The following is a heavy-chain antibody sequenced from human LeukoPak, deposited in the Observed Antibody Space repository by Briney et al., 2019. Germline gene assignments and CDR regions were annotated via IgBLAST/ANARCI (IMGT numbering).Heavy chain of an antibody. V-gene: IGHV3-48*02. Sequence: GGSLRLSCAASGLTVSGNYMSWVRQAPGKGLEWVSYISSGSSTIFYADSVKGRFTISRDNARNSLYLQMNSLRDEDTAVYYCARVNWGVTGMDVWGQGTTVTVSS. CDR2: ISSGSSTI. CDR1: GLTVSGNY. CDR3: ARVNWGVTGMDV. D-gene: IGHD3-16*01. J-gene: IGHJ6*02.